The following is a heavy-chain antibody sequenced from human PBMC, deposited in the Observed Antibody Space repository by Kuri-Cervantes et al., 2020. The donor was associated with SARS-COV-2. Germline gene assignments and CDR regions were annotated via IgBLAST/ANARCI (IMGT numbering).Heavy chain of an antibody. CDR1: GGTFSSYG. J-gene: IGHJ4*02. D-gene: IGHD3-22*01. Sequence: SVKVSCKASGGTFSSYGISWVRQAPGQGLEWMGGIIPTFGIENYAQKLQGRVTMTTDTSTSTSYMELRSLRSDDTAVYYCARDELSGYYYDSSGPFDYWGQGTLVTVSS. CDR2: IIPTFGIE. CDR3: ARDELSGYYYDSSGPFDY. V-gene: IGHV1-69*10.